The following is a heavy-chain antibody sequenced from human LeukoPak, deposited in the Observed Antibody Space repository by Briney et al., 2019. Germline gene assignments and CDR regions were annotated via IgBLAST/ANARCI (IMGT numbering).Heavy chain of an antibody. CDR2: IKQDGSEK. D-gene: IGHD6-19*01. V-gene: IGHV3-7*03. CDR3: ARVAGTGRFYWYFDL. Sequence: GGSLRLSCAASGFTFSSYWMTWVRQAPGKGLEWVANIKQDGSEKYYVDSVKGRFTISRDNAKNSLYLQMNSLRAEDTAVYYCARVAGTGRFYWYFDLWGRGTLVTVSS. CDR1: GFTFSSYW. J-gene: IGHJ2*01.